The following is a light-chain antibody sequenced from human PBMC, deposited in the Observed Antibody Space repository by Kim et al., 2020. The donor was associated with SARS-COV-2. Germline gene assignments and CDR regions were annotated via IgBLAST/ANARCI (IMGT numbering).Light chain of an antibody. Sequence: QSIAISSTGTSSGVGGNNYGSWYHQHPGKAPNLLMFDDTNRPSGVSHRFSGSNPGEAAAAPISALHAEDEDDEYCSSYTSSSTWVFGGGTQLTVL. CDR1: SSGVGGNNY. V-gene: IGLV2-14*03. J-gene: IGLJ3*02. CDR2: DDT. CDR3: SSYTSSSTWV.